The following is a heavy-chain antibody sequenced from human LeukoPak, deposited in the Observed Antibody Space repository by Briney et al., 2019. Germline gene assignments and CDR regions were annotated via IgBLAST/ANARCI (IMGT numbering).Heavy chain of an antibody. D-gene: IGHD1-26*01. CDR2: IYYSGST. CDR1: GGSISTYY. J-gene: IGHJ6*03. Sequence: SEALSLTCTVSGGSISTYYWSWIRQPPGKGLECIGYIYYSGSTNYNPSLKSRVSISVDTSKNQFSLKLSSVTAADTAVYYCARVRWELLPRLDFYYYYMDVWGKGTTVTVSS. CDR3: ARVRWELLPRLDFYYYYMDV. V-gene: IGHV4-59*01.